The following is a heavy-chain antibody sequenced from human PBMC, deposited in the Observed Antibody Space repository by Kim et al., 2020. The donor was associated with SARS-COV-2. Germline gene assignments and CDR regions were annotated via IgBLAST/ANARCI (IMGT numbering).Heavy chain of an antibody. D-gene: IGHD3-22*01. CDR3: ARAFRITMIVVVITSTRYYGMDV. V-gene: IGHV1-8*01. CDR2: MNPNSGNT. CDR1: GYTFTSYD. Sequence: ASVKVSCKASGYTFTSYDINWVRQATGQGLEWMGWMNPNSGNTDYAQKFQGRVTMTRNTSISTAYMELSSLRSEDTAVYYCARAFRITMIVVVITSTRYYGMDVWGQGTTVTVSS. J-gene: IGHJ6*02.